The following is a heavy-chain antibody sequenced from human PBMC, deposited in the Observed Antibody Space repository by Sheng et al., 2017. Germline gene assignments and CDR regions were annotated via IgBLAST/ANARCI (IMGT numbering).Heavy chain of an antibody. V-gene: IGHV3-7*04. J-gene: IGHJ3*02. CDR2: IKQDGSEK. CDR3: ARAGTGFWDAFDI. CDR1: GFTFSSYW. D-gene: IGHD3-3*01. Sequence: EVQLVESGGGLVQPGGSLRLSCAASGFTFSSYWMSWVRQAPGKGLEWVANIKQDGSEKYYVDSVKGRFTISRDNAKNSLYLQMNSLRAEDTAVYYCARAGTGFWDAFDIWGQGTMVTVSS.